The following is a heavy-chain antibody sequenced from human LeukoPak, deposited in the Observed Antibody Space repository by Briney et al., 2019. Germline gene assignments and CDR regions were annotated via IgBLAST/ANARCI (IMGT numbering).Heavy chain of an antibody. CDR2: IYSGGST. J-gene: IGHJ4*02. CDR1: GFTVSSNY. V-gene: IGHV3-53*01. D-gene: IGHD3-22*01. CDR3: AKSAYYDASGYYREYYFDY. Sequence: GGSLRLSCAASGFTVSSNYMSWVRQAPGKGLEWVSVIYSGGSTYYADSVKGRFTISRDNSKNTLYLQMNSLRAEDTAVYYCAKSAYYDASGYYREYYFDYWGQGTLVTVSS.